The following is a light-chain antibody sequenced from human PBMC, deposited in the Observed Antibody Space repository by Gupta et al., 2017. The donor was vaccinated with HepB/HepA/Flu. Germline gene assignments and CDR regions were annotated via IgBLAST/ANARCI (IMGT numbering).Light chain of an antibody. CDR1: SSDVVAHTY. V-gene: IGLV2-14*03. J-gene: IGLJ1*01. CDR3: SSYTSSSTLV. Sequence: QSALTQPASVSGSPGPSITTSCPGTSSDVVAHTYFSWYQQHPGKAPKLWIYDVTKRPSGIADRFSGSKSGNTASLTISGRQAEDGADYYCSSYTSSSTLVFGTGTKVTVL. CDR2: DVT.